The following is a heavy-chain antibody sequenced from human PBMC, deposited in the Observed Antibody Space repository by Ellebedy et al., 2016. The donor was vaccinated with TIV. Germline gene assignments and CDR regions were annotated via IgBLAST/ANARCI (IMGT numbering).Heavy chain of an antibody. Sequence: GESLKISCAASGFTFSSYAMHWVRQAPGKGLEWVAVISYDGSNKYYADSVKGRFTISRDNSKNTLYLQMNSLRAGDTAVYYCAKPGTVTKSRHYYFDYWGQGTLVTVSS. J-gene: IGHJ4*02. V-gene: IGHV3-30*01. D-gene: IGHD4-17*01. CDR1: GFTFSSYA. CDR3: AKPGTVTKSRHYYFDY. CDR2: ISYDGSNK.